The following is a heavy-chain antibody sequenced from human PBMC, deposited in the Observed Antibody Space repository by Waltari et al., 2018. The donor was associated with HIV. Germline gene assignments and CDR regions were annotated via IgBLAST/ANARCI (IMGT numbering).Heavy chain of an antibody. CDR2: ISSSSSYI. CDR1: GFPCSSYS. V-gene: IGHV3-21*01. D-gene: IGHD3-16*01. CDR3: AREALRGAWFDP. Sequence: EVQLVESGGGLVKPGGSLRLSCAASGFPCSSYSMNWVRQAPGKGLEWVSSISSSSSYIYYADSVKGRFTISRDNAKNSLYLQMNSLRAEDTAVYYCAREALRGAWFDPWGQGTLVTVSS. J-gene: IGHJ5*02.